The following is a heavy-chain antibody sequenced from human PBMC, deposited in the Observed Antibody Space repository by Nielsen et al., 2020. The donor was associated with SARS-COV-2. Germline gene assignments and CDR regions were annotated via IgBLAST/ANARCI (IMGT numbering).Heavy chain of an antibody. CDR3: ARHGRYSSGWYRGVDY. D-gene: IGHD6-19*01. V-gene: IGHV5-51*01. CDR2: IYPGDSDT. Sequence: GESLKISCKGSGYSFTSYWIGWVRQMPGKGLEWMGIIYPGDSDTRYSPSFQGQVTISADKSISTAYLQWSSLKASDTAMYYCARHGRYSSGWYRGVDYWGQGTLVTVSS. J-gene: IGHJ4*02. CDR1: GYSFTSYW.